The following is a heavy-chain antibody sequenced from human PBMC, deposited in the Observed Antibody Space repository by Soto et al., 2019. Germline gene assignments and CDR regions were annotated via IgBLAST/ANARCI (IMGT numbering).Heavy chain of an antibody. CDR1: GYTFTGYY. CDR3: ARAIAVAGARTFDY. D-gene: IGHD6-19*01. J-gene: IGHJ4*02. V-gene: IGHV1-2*04. Sequence: GASVKVSCKASGYTFTGYYMHWVRQAPGQGLEWMGWINPNSGGTNYAQKFQGWVTMTRDTSISTAYMELSRLRSDDTAVYYCARAIAVAGARTFDYWGQGTLVTVSS. CDR2: INPNSGGT.